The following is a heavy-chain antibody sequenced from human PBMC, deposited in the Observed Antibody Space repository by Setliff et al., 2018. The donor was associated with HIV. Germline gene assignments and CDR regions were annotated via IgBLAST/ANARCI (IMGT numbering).Heavy chain of an antibody. CDR1: GGSISSYY. CDR2: IYYSGST. D-gene: IGHD6-19*01. V-gene: IGHV4-59*01. J-gene: IGHJ6*03. CDR3: ARGYPGIAVAGLTYYYYYYMDV. Sequence: SETLSLTCTVSGGSISSYYWSWTRQPPGKGLEWIGYIYYSGSTNYNPSLKSRVTISVDTSKNQFSLKLSSVTAADTAVYYCARGYPGIAVAGLTYYYYYYMDVWGKGTTVTV.